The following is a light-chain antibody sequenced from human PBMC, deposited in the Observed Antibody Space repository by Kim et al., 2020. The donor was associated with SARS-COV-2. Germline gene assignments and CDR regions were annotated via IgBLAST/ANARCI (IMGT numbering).Light chain of an antibody. CDR3: QQRSSWPLT. Sequence: LSPGEKAPLSRRARQSVSTSLAWYQQRSGQAPRVLIYDASNRATGIPARFSGSGSGTDFTLTISSLQPEDFAVYYCQQRSSWPLTFGGGTKVDIK. V-gene: IGKV3-11*01. CDR1: QSVSTS. CDR2: DAS. J-gene: IGKJ4*01.